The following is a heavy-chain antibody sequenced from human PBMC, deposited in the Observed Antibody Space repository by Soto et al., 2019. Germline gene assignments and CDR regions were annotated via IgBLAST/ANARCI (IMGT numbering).Heavy chain of an antibody. CDR2: IYHSGTT. J-gene: IGHJ6*02. CDR3: ARAHYGDYGYGMDV. V-gene: IGHV4-30-2*01. D-gene: IGHD4-17*01. CDR1: GGSISSSDYS. Sequence: QLQLQESGSGLVKPSQTLSLTCGVSGGSISSSDYSWSWIRQPPGKGLEWIGYIYHSGTTYYNPSLKSRVTISVDRSKNQFSLKLSSVTAADSAVYYCARAHYGDYGYGMDVWGQGTTVTVSS.